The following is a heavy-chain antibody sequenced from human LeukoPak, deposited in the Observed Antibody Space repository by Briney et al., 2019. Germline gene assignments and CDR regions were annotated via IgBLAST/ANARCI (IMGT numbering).Heavy chain of an antibody. Sequence: GGSLRLSCAASGFTFSSYAMHWVRQAPGKGLEYVSAISSNGGSTYYANSVKGRFTISRDNSKNTLYLQMGSLRAEDMAVYYCARVLDYGDSPYYYYGMDAWGQGTTVTVSS. CDR3: ARVLDYGDSPYYYYGMDA. CDR1: GFTFSSYA. V-gene: IGHV3-64*01. J-gene: IGHJ6*02. D-gene: IGHD4-17*01. CDR2: ISSNGGST.